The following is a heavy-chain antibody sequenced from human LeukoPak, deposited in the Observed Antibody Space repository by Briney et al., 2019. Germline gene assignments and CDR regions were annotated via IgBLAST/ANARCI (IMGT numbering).Heavy chain of an antibody. V-gene: IGHV3-48*01. CDR1: GFTFSSYS. CDR3: ARSRTSNRYFDL. Sequence: PGGSLRLSCAASGFTFSSYSMNWVRQAPGKGLEWVSYISSSSTIYYADSVKGRFAISRDNAKNSLFLQMNSLRAEDTAVYYCARSRTSNRYFDLWGRGTLVTVSS. D-gene: IGHD2-8*01. J-gene: IGHJ2*01. CDR2: ISSSSTI.